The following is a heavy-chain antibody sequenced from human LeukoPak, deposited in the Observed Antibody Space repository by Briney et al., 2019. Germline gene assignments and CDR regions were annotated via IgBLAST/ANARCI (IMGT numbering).Heavy chain of an antibody. J-gene: IGHJ6*03. CDR2: INTNTGNP. CDR3: ARDVSSGWYPTPYYYYYYMDV. CDR1: GYTFTSYA. Sequence: GASVKVSCKASGYTFTSYAMNWVRQAPGQRLEWMGWINTNTGNPTYAQGFTGRFVFSLDTSVSTAYLQISSLKAEDTAVYYCARDVSSGWYPTPYYYYYYMDVWGKGTTVTVSS. D-gene: IGHD6-19*01. V-gene: IGHV7-4-1*02.